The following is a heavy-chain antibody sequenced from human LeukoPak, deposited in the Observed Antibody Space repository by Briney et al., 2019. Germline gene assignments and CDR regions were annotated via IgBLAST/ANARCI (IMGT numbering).Heavy chain of an antibody. CDR2: IYNGGST. CDR3: ATSIVGFSYDEHFQH. J-gene: IGHJ1*01. V-gene: IGHV3-23*05. Sequence: PGGSLRLSCAASGFTFSSYAMSWVRQAPGKGLEWVSTIYNGGSTYYVDSVKGRFTISRDNFKNTLYLQMNSLRAEDTAVYYCATSIVGFSYDEHFQHWGQGTLVTVSS. CDR1: GFTFSSYA. D-gene: IGHD1-26*01.